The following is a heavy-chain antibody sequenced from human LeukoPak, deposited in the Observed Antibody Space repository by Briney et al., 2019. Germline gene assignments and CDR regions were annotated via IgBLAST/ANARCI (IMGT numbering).Heavy chain of an antibody. CDR3: AKNRDSSDYPRDFDF. CDR2: IRHDGSYQ. Sequence: PGGSLRLSCAAFGFTLSSYGMHWVRQTTGRGLEWVAFIRHDGSYQQYADSVKGRFTVSRDNSKDMVYLQMNSLRTEDTAVYYCAKNRDSSDYPRDFDFWGQGTLVTVSS. J-gene: IGHJ4*02. V-gene: IGHV3-30*02. CDR1: GFTLSSYG. D-gene: IGHD3-22*01.